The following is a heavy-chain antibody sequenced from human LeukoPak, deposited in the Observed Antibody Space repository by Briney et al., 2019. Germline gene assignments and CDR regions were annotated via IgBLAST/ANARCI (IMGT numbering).Heavy chain of an antibody. D-gene: IGHD3-10*01. V-gene: IGHV1-69*13. J-gene: IGHJ4*02. CDR2: ILPIIGST. Sequence: SVKVSCKASGYTFTSYGISWVRQAPGQGLEWVGGILPIIGSTKNAQQLQDRVTITADESTNTVYMELTSLRSEDTAIYFCARAHFSAYYGSEWGQGTLVTVSS. CDR1: GYTFTSYG. CDR3: ARAHFSAYYGSE.